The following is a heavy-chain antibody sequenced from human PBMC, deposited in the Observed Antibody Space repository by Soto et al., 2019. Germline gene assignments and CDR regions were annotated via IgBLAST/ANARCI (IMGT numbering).Heavy chain of an antibody. J-gene: IGHJ4*02. CDR2: INPSGGST. CDR3: AREGGYSGNYFDY. V-gene: IGHV1-46*03. CDR1: GYTFTSYY. Sequence: ASVKVSCKASGYTFTSYYIHWVLQAPGQGLEWVGVINPSGGSTNYAQKFQGRVTMTRDTSTRTVYMELSSLRSEGTAVYYCAREGGYSGNYFDYWGQGTLVTVSS. D-gene: IGHD5-12*01.